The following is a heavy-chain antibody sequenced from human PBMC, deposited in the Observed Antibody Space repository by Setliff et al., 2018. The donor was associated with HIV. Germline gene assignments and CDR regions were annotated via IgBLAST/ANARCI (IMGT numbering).Heavy chain of an antibody. Sequence: ASVKVSCKASGYTFTAYYMHWVRQAPGQGLEWMGIINPSGGGTNFAQKFQGRVTMTRDTSTSTVYMELNSLRSDDTAVYYCARDLAYMVRGRKFDPWGQGTLVTVSS. J-gene: IGHJ5*02. CDR1: GYTFTAYY. V-gene: IGHV1-46*01. D-gene: IGHD3-10*01. CDR3: ARDLAYMVRGRKFDP. CDR2: INPSGGGT.